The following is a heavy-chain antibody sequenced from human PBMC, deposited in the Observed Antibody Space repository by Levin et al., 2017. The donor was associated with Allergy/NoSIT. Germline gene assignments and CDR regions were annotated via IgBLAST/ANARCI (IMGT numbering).Heavy chain of an antibody. D-gene: IGHD2/OR15-2a*01. CDR2: VYHTGST. Sequence: SETLSLTCAVSGVSVTSASYSWSWIRQTPGKGLEWIGYVYHTGSTYYNPSLKSRVLLSVDTSKNQFSLNLNSVTAADAAVYYCARLSLTSNCFDPWGQGIPVTVSS. CDR1: GVSVTSASYS. J-gene: IGHJ5*02. V-gene: IGHV4-30-2*01. CDR3: ARLSLTSNCFDP.